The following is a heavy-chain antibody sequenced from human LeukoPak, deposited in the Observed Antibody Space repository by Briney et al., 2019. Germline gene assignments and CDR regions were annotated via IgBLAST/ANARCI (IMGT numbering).Heavy chain of an antibody. CDR1: GFTVSSNY. J-gene: IGHJ4*02. D-gene: IGHD6-19*01. CDR2: IYSGGST. CDR3: ARDRGSSGWYYFDY. Sequence: GGSLRLSCAASGFTVSSNYMSWVRQAPGKGLEWVSVIYSGGSTYYADSVKGRFTISRDNFKNTLYLQMNSLRPEDTAMYYCARDRGSSGWYYFDYWGQGTLVTVSS. V-gene: IGHV3-53*05.